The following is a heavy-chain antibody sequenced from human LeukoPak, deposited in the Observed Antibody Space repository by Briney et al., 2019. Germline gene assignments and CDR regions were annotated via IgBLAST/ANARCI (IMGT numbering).Heavy chain of an antibody. Sequence: SETLSLTCTVSGYSISSGYYWGWIRQPPGKGLEWIGSIYHSGSTYYNPSLKSRVTISVDTSKNQFSLKLSSVTAADTAVYYCASASGFPTWGQGTLVTVSS. CDR3: ASASGFPT. D-gene: IGHD6-19*01. CDR1: GYSISSGYY. CDR2: IYHSGST. V-gene: IGHV4-38-2*02. J-gene: IGHJ5*02.